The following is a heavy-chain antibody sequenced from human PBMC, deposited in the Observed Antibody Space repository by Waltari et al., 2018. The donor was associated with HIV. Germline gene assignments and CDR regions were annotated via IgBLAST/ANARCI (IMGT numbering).Heavy chain of an antibody. CDR1: ASSVSSGYY. D-gene: IGHD3-22*01. V-gene: IGHV4-38-2*02. J-gene: IGHJ3*02. CDR2: IYRSGTS. CDR3: ARDQDYYDSSGYTCYAFDM. Sequence: QVQLQESGPGLVKPSETLSLTCKVSASSVSSGYYWGWIRQSPGKGLGWIVSIYRSGTSYYNPSFKCRVTILVNMSKNQFSLKLTPVTAADTAVYYCARDQDYYDSSGYTCYAFDMWGPGTMVTVSS.